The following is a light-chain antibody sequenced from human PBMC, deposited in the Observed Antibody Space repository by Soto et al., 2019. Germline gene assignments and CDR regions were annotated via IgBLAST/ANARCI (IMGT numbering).Light chain of an antibody. J-gene: IGKJ3*01. CDR2: GAS. Sequence: EIVMTQSPATLSVSPGERATLSCRASQSVSSNLAWYQQKPGQAPRLLIYGASTRATGIPARFSGSGSGTEFTLTISSRQSEDVAVYYCQQYNNWPLTFGPGTKVDIK. CDR3: QQYNNWPLT. V-gene: IGKV3-15*01. CDR1: QSVSSN.